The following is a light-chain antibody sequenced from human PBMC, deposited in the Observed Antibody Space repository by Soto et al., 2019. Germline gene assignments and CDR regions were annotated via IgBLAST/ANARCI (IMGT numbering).Light chain of an antibody. Sequence: VALTQSPGTLSLSPGERATLSCRASQSVTNNYLAWYQQRPGLAPRLLIYGASTRTAGIPDRFTGSGSGTDFTLTISRLEPEDFAVYYCQQYGTSRTFGQGTKVDIK. CDR3: QQYGTSRT. CDR1: QSVTNNY. CDR2: GAS. V-gene: IGKV3-20*01. J-gene: IGKJ1*01.